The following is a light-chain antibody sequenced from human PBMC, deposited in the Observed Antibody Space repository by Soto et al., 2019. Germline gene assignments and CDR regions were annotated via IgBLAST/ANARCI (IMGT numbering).Light chain of an antibody. CDR2: TGS. V-gene: IGKV1-12*01. J-gene: IGKJ5*01. Sequence: DLQVTHSPSALSASVGDRVTITFRASQGISNYLAWFQQKPGKAPNLLIYTGSSLQSGVPSRFSGSGSGTDFTLTINGLQPEDFATYYCQQAASFPITFGQGTRLEI. CDR1: QGISNY. CDR3: QQAASFPIT.